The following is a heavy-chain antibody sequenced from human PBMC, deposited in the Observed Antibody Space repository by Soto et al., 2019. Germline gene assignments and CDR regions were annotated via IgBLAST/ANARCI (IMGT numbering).Heavy chain of an antibody. CDR1: GGSFSGYY. D-gene: IGHD6-19*01. Sequence: QVQLQQWGAGLLKPSETLSLTCAVYGGSFSGYYWSWIRQPPGKGLEWIGEINHSGSTNYNPSLKSRVTILVDTSKNQFSLKLSSVTAADTAVYYCARGVAGYQVDYWGQGTLVTVSS. V-gene: IGHV4-34*01. CDR3: ARGVAGYQVDY. CDR2: INHSGST. J-gene: IGHJ4*02.